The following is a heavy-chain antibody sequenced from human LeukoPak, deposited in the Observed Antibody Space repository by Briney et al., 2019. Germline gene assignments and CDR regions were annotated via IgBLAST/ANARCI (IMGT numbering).Heavy chain of an antibody. CDR1: GGSISSYY. J-gene: IGHJ4*02. Sequence: SETLSLTCTVSGGSISSYYWSWIRQPPGKGLEWIGYIYYSGSTNYNPSLKSRVTITVDTSKNQFSLKLSSVTAADTAVYYCARSKDILTGYCFDYWGQGTLVTVSS. V-gene: IGHV4-59*01. D-gene: IGHD3-9*01. CDR2: IYYSGST. CDR3: ARSKDILTGYCFDY.